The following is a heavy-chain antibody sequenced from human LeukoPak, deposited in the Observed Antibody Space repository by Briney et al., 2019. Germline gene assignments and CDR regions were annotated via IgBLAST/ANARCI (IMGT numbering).Heavy chain of an antibody. V-gene: IGHV4-59*01. Sequence: SETLSLNCTVSGGSISSYYWSWIRQPPGKGLEWIGYIYYSGSTNYNPSLKSRATISVDTSKNQFSLKLSSLTAADTAIYYCARGIESYGDYGYWGQGILVTVSS. CDR3: ARGIESYGDYGY. D-gene: IGHD4-17*01. J-gene: IGHJ4*02. CDR2: IYYSGST. CDR1: GGSISSYY.